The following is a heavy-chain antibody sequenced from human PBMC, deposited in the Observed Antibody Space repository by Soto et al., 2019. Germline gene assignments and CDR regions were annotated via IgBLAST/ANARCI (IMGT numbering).Heavy chain of an antibody. D-gene: IGHD3-22*01. V-gene: IGHV1-69*06. CDR1: GGTFSSCA. CDR2: IIPIFGTA. J-gene: IGHJ6*02. Sequence: SVKVSCKASGGTFSSCAISWVRQAPGQGLEWMGGIIPIFGTANYAQKFQGRVTITADKSTSTAYMELSSLRSEDTAVYYCARGSSGYYYVYYYYYGMDVWGQGTTVTVSS. CDR3: ARGSSGYYYVYYYYYGMDV.